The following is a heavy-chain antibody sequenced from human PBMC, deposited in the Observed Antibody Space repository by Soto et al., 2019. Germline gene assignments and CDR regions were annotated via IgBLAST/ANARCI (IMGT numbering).Heavy chain of an antibody. CDR3: ARVGYRLMYAFDI. Sequence: QLQLQESGPGLVKPPETLSPPCPVPGGSVRIGIYYWSWFRQPQGKGLEWIGYIYYSGSTNYNPSLKSRVTISVDTSKNQFSLKLSSVTAADTAVYYCARVGYRLMYAFDIWGQGTMVTVSS. CDR2: IYYSGST. D-gene: IGHD4-4*01. V-gene: IGHV4-61*01. CDR1: GGSVRIGIYY. J-gene: IGHJ3*02.